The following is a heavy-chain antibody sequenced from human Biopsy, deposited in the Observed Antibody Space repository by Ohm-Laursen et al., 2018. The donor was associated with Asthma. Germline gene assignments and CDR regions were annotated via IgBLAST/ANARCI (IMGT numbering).Heavy chain of an antibody. Sequence: SLRLSCTATGFSFSNFAIHWVRQAPGKGLEWVGVISKDASTQDYADSVKGRFTMARDNSENTLDLQMNSLREEDTAVYYCVRDGTDDAFDIWGQGTVVSVSS. CDR3: VRDGTDDAFDI. D-gene: IGHD1-1*01. V-gene: IGHV3-30*01. J-gene: IGHJ3*02. CDR1: GFSFSNFA. CDR2: ISKDASTQ.